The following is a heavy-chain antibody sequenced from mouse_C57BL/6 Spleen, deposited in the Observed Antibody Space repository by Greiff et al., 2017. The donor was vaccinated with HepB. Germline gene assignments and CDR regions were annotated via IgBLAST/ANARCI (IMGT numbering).Heavy chain of an antibody. CDR3: ARTTTGEAY. CDR2: IDPSDSYT. CDR1: GYTFTSYW. V-gene: IGHV1-50*01. D-gene: IGHD2-14*01. Sequence: QVQLQQPGAELVKPGASVKLSCKASGYTFTSYWMQWVKQRPGQGLEWIGEIDPSDSYTNYNPKFKGKSTLTVDTSSSPSYLQLSSLTSEDSAVYYFARTTTGEAYWGQGTLVTVSA. J-gene: IGHJ3*01.